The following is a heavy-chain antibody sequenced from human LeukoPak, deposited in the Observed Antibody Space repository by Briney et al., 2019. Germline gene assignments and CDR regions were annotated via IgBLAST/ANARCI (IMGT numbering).Heavy chain of an antibody. CDR2: IYSGGST. Sequence: PGGSLRLSCAASGFTVSSNYMSWVRQAPGKGLEWVSVIYSGGSTYYADSVKGRFTISRDNSKNTLYLQLNSLRAADTAVYYCARDSVAALDYWGQGTLVTVSS. CDR1: GFTVSSNY. D-gene: IGHD6-6*01. J-gene: IGHJ4*02. V-gene: IGHV3-66*02. CDR3: ARDSVAALDY.